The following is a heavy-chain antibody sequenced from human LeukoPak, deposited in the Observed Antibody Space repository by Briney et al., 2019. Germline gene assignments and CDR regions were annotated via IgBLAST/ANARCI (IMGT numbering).Heavy chain of an antibody. CDR2: FDPEDGET. CDR3: ARDGSFSGGLYYFGY. V-gene: IGHV1-24*01. J-gene: IGHJ4*02. CDR1: GYTLTELS. Sequence: ASVKVSCKVSGYTLTELSMHWVRQAPGKGLEWMGGFDPEDGETIYAQKFQGRVAMTEDTSTDTAYMELSSLRSEGTAVYYCARDGSFSGGLYYFGYWGQGTLVTVSS. D-gene: IGHD6-25*01.